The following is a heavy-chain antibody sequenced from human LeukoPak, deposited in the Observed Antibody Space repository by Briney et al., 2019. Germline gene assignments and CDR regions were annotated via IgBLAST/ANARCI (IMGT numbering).Heavy chain of an antibody. D-gene: IGHD6-19*01. CDR3: VPQWLGTA. J-gene: IGHJ5*02. V-gene: IGHV3-64D*06. Sequence: GGSLRLSCSASGFTFSSYTMHWVRQAPGRGLEYVSLISSNGGSTYYADSVKGRFTISRDNSKNTLYLQMSSLRAEDTAVYYCVPQWLGTAWGEGSLVTVSS. CDR1: GFTFSSYT. CDR2: ISSNGGST.